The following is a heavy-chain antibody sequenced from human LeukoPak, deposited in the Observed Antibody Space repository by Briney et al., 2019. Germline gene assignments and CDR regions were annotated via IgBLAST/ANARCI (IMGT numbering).Heavy chain of an antibody. CDR3: ARDLPAAVD. Sequence: GGSLRLSCAASGFSFSGYSMSWVRQAPGKGLEWVAFISRTSGDIYHADSVKGRFTISRDNAKNSLYLQMNSLRAEDTAVYYCARDLPAAVDWGQGTLVTVSS. J-gene: IGHJ4*02. D-gene: IGHD2-2*01. CDR2: ISRTSGDI. CDR1: GFSFSGYS. V-gene: IGHV3-21*01.